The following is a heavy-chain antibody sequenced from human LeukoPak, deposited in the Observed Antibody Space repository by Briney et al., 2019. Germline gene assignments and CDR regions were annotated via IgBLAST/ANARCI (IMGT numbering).Heavy chain of an antibody. CDR3: ARVVTIFGAVTDAFAI. J-gene: IGHJ3*02. Sequence: SETLSLTCTVSGVSISSYYWSWIRQPPGNGLEWMGYIYYSGSTNYNPSLKSRVTISVDTSKNQFSLKLSSVTAADTAVYYCARVVTIFGAVTDAFAIWGQGTMVTVSS. V-gene: IGHV4-59*01. D-gene: IGHD3-3*01. CDR1: GVSISSYY. CDR2: IYYSGST.